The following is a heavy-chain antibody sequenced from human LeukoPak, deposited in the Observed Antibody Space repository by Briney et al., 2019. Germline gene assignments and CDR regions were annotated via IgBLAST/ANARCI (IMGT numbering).Heavy chain of an antibody. CDR1: GSSFTSYG. V-gene: IGHV1-18*01. CDR3: ARYYSNYAFDY. D-gene: IGHD4-11*01. CDR2: ISAYNGNT. Sequence: VASVKVSFKASGSSFTSYGISWVRQAPGQGLEWMGWISAYNGNTNYAQKLQGRVTMTTDTSTSTAYMELRSLRSDDTAVYYCARYYSNYAFDYWGQGTLVTVSS. J-gene: IGHJ4*02.